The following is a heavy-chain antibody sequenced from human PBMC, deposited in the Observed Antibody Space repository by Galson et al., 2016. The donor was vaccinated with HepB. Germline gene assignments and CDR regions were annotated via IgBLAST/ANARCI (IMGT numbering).Heavy chain of an antibody. CDR3: AREVYYDFWSGYNGAFDV. Sequence: LRLSCAASGFTFNNYWIHWVRQSPGNGLVLVSRISGDGRNTNYADTVKGRFTISRDNAKNTVYLHMNSLRAEDTAVYYCAREVYYDFWSGYNGAFDVWGQGTKVTVSS. D-gene: IGHD3-3*01. J-gene: IGHJ3*01. CDR2: ISGDGRNT. V-gene: IGHV3-74*01. CDR1: GFTFNNYW.